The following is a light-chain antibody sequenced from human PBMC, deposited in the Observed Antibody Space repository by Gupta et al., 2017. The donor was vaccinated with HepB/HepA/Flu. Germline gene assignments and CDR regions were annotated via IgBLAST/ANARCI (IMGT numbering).Light chain of an antibody. CDR2: DDK. CDR1: NIGSKS. J-gene: IGLJ1*01. V-gene: IGLV3-21*04. CDR3: QVWDSSTDHWGV. Sequence: SYVLTQPPSVSVAPGKTARITCGGNNIGSKSVHWYQQKPGQAPVLVIYDDKDRPSGIPERLSGSNSGNTATLTISRVEAGDEADYFCQVWDSSTDHWGVFGTGTKVTVL.